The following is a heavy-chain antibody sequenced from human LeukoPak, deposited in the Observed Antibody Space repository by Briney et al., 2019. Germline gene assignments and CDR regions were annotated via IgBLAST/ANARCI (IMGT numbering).Heavy chain of an antibody. CDR1: GGSISSYY. Sequence: SETLSLTCTVSGGSISSYYWSWIRQPPGKGLEWIGFIFYRGTSNYNPSRKRRVTISVNTSKNQFSLTLGSVAAADTAWYYRVRAFVAVAGNYYLDCWGQGTLGPVPS. V-gene: IGHV4-59*12. CDR2: IFYRGTS. D-gene: IGHD6-19*01. CDR3: VRAFVAVAGNYYLDC. J-gene: IGHJ4*02.